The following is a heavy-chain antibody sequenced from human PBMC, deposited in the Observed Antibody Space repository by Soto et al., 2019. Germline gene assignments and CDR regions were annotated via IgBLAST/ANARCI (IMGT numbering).Heavy chain of an antibody. CDR2: IKSKTDGGTT. CDR1: GFTFSNAW. Sequence: LRLSCAASGFTFSNAWMSWVRQAPGKGLEWVGRIKSKTDGGTTDYAAPVKGRFTISGDDSKNTLYLQMNSLRTEDTAVYYCTTDGGSIVVVTATGYWGQGTLVTVSS. V-gene: IGHV3-15*01. D-gene: IGHD2-21*02. J-gene: IGHJ4*02. CDR3: TTDGGSIVVVTATGY.